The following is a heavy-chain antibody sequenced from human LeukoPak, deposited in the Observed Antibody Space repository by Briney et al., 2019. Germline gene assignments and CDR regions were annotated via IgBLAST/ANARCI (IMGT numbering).Heavy chain of an antibody. J-gene: IGHJ5*02. V-gene: IGHV3-43*02. CDR3: AKDWGSIIPNWFDP. CDR1: GFTFDDYA. D-gene: IGHD3-16*01. CDR2: ISGDGGST. Sequence: PGGSLRLSCAASGFTFDDYAMHWVRQAPGKGLEWVSLISGDGGSTYYADSVKGRFTISRDNSKNSPYLQMNSLRTEDTALYYCAKDWGSIIPNWFDPWGQGTLVTVSS.